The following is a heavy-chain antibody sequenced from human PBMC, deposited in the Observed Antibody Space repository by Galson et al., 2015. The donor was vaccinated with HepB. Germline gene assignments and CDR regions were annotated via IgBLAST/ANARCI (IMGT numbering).Heavy chain of an antibody. V-gene: IGHV3-11*01. CDR3: ARPYYDFWSGYPE. D-gene: IGHD3-3*01. Sequence: SLRLSCAASGFTFSDYYMSWIRQAPGKGLEWVSYISSSGSTIYYADSVKGRFTISRDNAKNSLYLQMNSLRAEDTAVYYCARPYYDFWSGYPEWGQGTLVTVSS. J-gene: IGHJ4*02. CDR2: ISSSGSTI. CDR1: GFTFSDYY.